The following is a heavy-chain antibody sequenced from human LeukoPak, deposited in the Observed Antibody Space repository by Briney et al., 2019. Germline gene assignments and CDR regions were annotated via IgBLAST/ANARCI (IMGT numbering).Heavy chain of an antibody. Sequence: SETLSLTCTVSGGSISSYFWSWIRQPPGKGLEWIGYIYYSGSTYYNPSLKSRVALSVDTSKNQFSLKLSSLTAADTAVYYCAKSREEIRGLDAFDIWGQGTMVTVSS. CDR1: GGSISSYF. V-gene: IGHV4-59*12. CDR3: AKSREEIRGLDAFDI. CDR2: IYYSGST. J-gene: IGHJ3*02. D-gene: IGHD5-24*01.